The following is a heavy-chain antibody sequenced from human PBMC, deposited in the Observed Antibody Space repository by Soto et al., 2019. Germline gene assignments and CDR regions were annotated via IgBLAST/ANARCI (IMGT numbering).Heavy chain of an antibody. V-gene: IGHV3-33*01. CDR2: ISNDENIK. CDR3: ARGLRSVLDY. D-gene: IGHD6-6*01. J-gene: IGHJ4*02. Sequence: GGSLRLSCVASGFTFSNFGMHWVRQAPGKGLEWVAVISNDENIKQYADSVRGRFAISRDNSKNTLYLRMTSLRAEDTAIYYCARGLRSVLDYWGQGTLVTVSS. CDR1: GFTFSNFG.